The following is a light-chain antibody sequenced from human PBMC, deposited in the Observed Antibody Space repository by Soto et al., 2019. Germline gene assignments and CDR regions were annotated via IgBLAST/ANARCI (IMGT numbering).Light chain of an antibody. V-gene: IGKV3-20*01. J-gene: IGKJ4*01. Sequence: EIVLTQSPGTLSLSPGERATLSCRASESFARTYLAWYQQKPGQAPRLLIHGASSRATGIPDRFSGSNSGTDFTLTISRLEPEDSAVYYCQQYGASPLTFDGGTKVEIK. CDR3: QQYGASPLT. CDR2: GAS. CDR1: ESFARTY.